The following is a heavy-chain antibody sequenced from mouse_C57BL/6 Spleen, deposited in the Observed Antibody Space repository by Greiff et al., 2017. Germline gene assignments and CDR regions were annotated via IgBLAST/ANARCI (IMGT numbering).Heavy chain of an antibody. J-gene: IGHJ2*01. D-gene: IGHD3-2*01. CDR1: GYTFTSYW. Sequence: VQLQQPGAELVKPGASVKMSCKASGYTFTSYWITWVKQRPGQGLDWIGDIYPGSGSTNYNEKFKSKATLTVDTSSSTAYMQPSRLTSEYYAVYYCARTDSDDWGQGTTLTVSS. CDR3: ARTDSDD. V-gene: IGHV1-55*01. CDR2: IYPGSGST.